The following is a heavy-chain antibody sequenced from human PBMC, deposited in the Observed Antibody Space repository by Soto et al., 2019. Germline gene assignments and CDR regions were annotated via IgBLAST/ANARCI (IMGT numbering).Heavy chain of an antibody. Sequence: QVQLVQSGAEVKKPGSSVKVSCKASGGTFSSYAISWVRQAPGQGLEWMGGIIPIFGTANYAQKFQGRVTITADEPTRTAYMEVRSLGSGDPAVYYCAREASGIAARPGYFDYWGQGTLVTVSS. J-gene: IGHJ4*02. CDR1: GGTFSSYA. CDR3: AREASGIAARPGYFDY. CDR2: IIPIFGTA. V-gene: IGHV1-69*01. D-gene: IGHD6-6*01.